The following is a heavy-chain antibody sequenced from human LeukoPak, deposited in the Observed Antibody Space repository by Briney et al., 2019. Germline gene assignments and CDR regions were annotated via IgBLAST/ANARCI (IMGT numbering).Heavy chain of an antibody. CDR2: INWAGTNT. CDR3: VKDVSSNWYSFDH. J-gene: IGHJ4*02. V-gene: IGHV3-20*04. D-gene: IGHD1-1*01. Sequence: PGGSLRLSCAASGGTIVDYGMSWVRQAPGKGLEWVSGINWAGTNTFYAESVKGRFTISRGTAENSLFLQMNSLRDDDTASYYCVKDVSSNWYSFDHWGQGTLVTVSS. CDR1: GGTIVDYG.